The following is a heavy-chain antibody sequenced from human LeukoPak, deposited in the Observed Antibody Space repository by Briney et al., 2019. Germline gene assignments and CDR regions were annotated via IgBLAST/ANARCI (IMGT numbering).Heavy chain of an antibody. CDR2: INHSGST. D-gene: IGHD2-8*01. CDR1: GVSIRSSYYY. J-gene: IGHJ5*02. CDR3: ARLYDWFDP. Sequence: SETLSLTCTVSGVSIRSSYYYWSWIRQPPGKGLEWIGEINHSGSTNYNPSLKSQVTISVDTSKNQFSLKLSSVTAADTAVYYCARLYDWFDPWGQGTLVTVSS. V-gene: IGHV4-39*07.